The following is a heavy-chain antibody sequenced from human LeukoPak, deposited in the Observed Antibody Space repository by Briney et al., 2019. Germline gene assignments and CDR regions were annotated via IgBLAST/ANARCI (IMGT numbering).Heavy chain of an antibody. Sequence: ASVKVSCKASGYTFTSYGISWVRQAPGQGLEWMGWISAYNGNTNYAQKLQGRVTMTTDTSTSTAYMELRSLRSDDTAVYYCAGWSGYYTQFNYYYGMDVWGQGTTVTVSS. J-gene: IGHJ6*02. D-gene: IGHD3-3*01. V-gene: IGHV1-18*04. CDR3: AGWSGYYTQFNYYYGMDV. CDR2: ISAYNGNT. CDR1: GYTFTSYG.